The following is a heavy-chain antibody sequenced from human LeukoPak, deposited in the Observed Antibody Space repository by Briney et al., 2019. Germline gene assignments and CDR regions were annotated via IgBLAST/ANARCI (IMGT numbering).Heavy chain of an antibody. V-gene: IGHV3-33*06. Sequence: PGGALRLSCAASGFTLRNYWMHWGPQAPGKGVGGGAVIWYDGSNKYYADSVKGRFTISRDNSKNTLSLQMNSLRAEDTAVYYCAKGGGSSCYSTIDCWGQGTLVTVSS. CDR1: GFTLRNYW. D-gene: IGHD2-15*01. CDR2: IWYDGSNK. CDR3: AKGGGSSCYSTIDC. J-gene: IGHJ4*02.